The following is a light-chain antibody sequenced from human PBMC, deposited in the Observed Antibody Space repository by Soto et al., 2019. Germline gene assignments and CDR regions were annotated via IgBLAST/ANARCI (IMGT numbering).Light chain of an antibody. CDR3: QQTYGAPRT. CDR2: AAS. V-gene: IGKV1-39*01. J-gene: IGKJ1*01. CDR1: QSINTY. Sequence: IQVTQSPSSLSASVGDRVTITCRASQSINTYLSWYQQKPGRAPKHLINAASSLQTGVPSRFSGSGSGTDFPLTISSLQPEDFATYYCQQTYGAPRTFGQGTKVDIK.